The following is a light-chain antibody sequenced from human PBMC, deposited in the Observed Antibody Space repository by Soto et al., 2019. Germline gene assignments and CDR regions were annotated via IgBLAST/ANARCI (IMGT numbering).Light chain of an antibody. Sequence: DIQMTQSPSSLSASVGDRVTITCRASESISSYLHWYQQKPGKAPKLLIYAASSLQSGVPSRFSGSGSGTDFTLTISSLQPEDFATYYGHQSYSTPHTFGQGTKLEIK. V-gene: IGKV1-39*01. CDR2: AAS. CDR3: HQSYSTPHT. CDR1: ESISSY. J-gene: IGKJ2*01.